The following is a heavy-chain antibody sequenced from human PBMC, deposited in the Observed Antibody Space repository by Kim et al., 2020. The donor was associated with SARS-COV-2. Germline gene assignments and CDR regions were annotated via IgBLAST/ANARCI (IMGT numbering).Heavy chain of an antibody. Sequence: SVKVSCKASGGTFSSYAISWVRQAPGQGLEWMGGIIPIFGTANYAQKFQGRVTITADESTSTAYMELSSLRSEDTAVYYCARDLRGSYRVGYYYGMDVWGQGTTVTVSS. CDR3: ARDLRGSYRVGYYYGMDV. CDR2: IIPIFGTA. J-gene: IGHJ6*02. V-gene: IGHV1-69*13. CDR1: GGTFSSYA. D-gene: IGHD1-26*01.